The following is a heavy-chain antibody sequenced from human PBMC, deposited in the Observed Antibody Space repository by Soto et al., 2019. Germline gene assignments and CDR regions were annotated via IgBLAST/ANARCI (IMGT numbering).Heavy chain of an antibody. CDR2: IYYSGST. J-gene: IGHJ5*01. CDR1: GGSISSYY. V-gene: IGHV4-59*01. Sequence: PSETLSLTCTVSGGSISSYYWSWIRQPPGKGLEWIGYIYYSGSTNYNPSLKSRVTVSVDTSKNQFSLKLRSVTAADTAVYFCARGRYDSGGYSVFDSWGQGIHVTVSS. D-gene: IGHD3-22*01. CDR3: ARGRYDSGGYSVFDS.